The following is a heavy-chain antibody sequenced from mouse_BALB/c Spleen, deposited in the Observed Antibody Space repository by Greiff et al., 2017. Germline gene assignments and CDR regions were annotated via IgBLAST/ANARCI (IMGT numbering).Heavy chain of an antibody. CDR3: ARSPLTPPMDY. Sequence: EVQLVESGPGLVKPSQSLSLTCTVTGYSITSDYAWHWIRQFPGNKLEWMGYISYSGSTSYNPSLKSRISITRDTSKNQFFLQLNSVTTEDTATYYCARSPLTPPMDYGGQGTSVTVSS. CDR2: ISYSGST. J-gene: IGHJ4*01. V-gene: IGHV3-2*02. CDR1: GYSITSDYA.